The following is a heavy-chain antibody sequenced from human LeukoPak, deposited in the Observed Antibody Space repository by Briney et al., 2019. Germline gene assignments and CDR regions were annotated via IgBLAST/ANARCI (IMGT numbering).Heavy chain of an antibody. D-gene: IGHD1-26*01. J-gene: IGHJ6*03. V-gene: IGHV4-4*09. Sequence: SETLSLTCTVSGGSISSYYWSWIRQPPGKGLEWIGYIYTSGSTNYNPSLKSRVTISVDTSKNQFSLKLSSVTAADTAVYYCARHRESYYSYYYYMDVWGKGTTVTVSS. CDR3: ARHRESYYSYYYYMDV. CDR2: IYTSGST. CDR1: GGSISSYY.